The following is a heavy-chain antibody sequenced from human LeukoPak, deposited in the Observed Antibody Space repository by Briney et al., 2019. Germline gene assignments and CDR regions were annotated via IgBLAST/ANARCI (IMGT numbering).Heavy chain of an antibody. V-gene: IGHV3-64*01. J-gene: IGHJ3*02. D-gene: IGHD3-22*01. CDR1: GFTFSSYA. CDR3: AKDEAGVVAAGALDI. CDR2: ISGNGGNT. Sequence: GGSLRLSCAASGFTFSSYAMHWVRQAPGKGLEYVSAISGNGGNTFYANSVKGRFTISRDNSKNTLYLQMGSLRAEDTAVYYCAKDEAGVVAAGALDIWGQGTMVTVSS.